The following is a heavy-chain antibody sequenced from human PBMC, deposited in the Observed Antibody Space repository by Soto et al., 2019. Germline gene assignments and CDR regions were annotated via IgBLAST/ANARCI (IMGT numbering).Heavy chain of an antibody. J-gene: IGHJ5*02. CDR2: IYYSGST. CDR3: ARAMVRGFNNWFDP. V-gene: IGHV4-59*01. CDR1: GGSISSYY. D-gene: IGHD3-10*01. Sequence: LETLCLTCTVSGGSISSYYWSWIRKNPGKGLEWIGYIYYSGSTNYNPSLKSRVTISVDTSKNQFSLKLSSVTAADTAVYYCARAMVRGFNNWFDPWGQGTLVTAPQ.